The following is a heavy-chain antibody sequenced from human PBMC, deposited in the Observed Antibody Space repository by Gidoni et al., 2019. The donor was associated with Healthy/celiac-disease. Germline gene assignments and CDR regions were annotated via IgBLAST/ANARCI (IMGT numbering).Heavy chain of an antibody. J-gene: IGHJ5*02. Sequence: QVQLQESGPGLVKPSQTLSLTCTVSRGSISSGGYYWSWIRQHPGKGLEWIGYIYYSGSTYYNPSLKSLVTISVDTSKNQFSLKLSSVTAADTAVYYCARFYYDILTGYRFDPWGQGTLVTVSS. CDR1: RGSISSGGYY. V-gene: IGHV4-31*01. CDR2: IYYSGST. D-gene: IGHD3-9*01. CDR3: ARFYYDILTGYRFDP.